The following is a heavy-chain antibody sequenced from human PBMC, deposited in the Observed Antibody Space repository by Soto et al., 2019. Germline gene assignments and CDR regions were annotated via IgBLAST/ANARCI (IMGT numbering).Heavy chain of an antibody. D-gene: IGHD2-21*02. CDR2: INPSGGHT. J-gene: IGHJ4*02. Sequence: QVQLMQSGAEVKKPGASVKVSCKASGNTFTNYYIHWVRQAPGQGLEWMGTINPSGGHTTYAQKFLGRLTMTRDTSTSTLYMELTSLRSEDTAVYYCARGGRVVVVTAAFDYWCQGTLVTVSS. CDR3: ARGGRVVVVTAAFDY. CDR1: GNTFTNYY. V-gene: IGHV1-46*01.